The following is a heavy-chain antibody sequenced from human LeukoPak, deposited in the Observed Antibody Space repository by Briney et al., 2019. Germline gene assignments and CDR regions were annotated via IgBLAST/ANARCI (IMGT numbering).Heavy chain of an antibody. V-gene: IGHV3-23*01. CDR3: AKDQAIFFG. CDR1: GFTFSDYY. Sequence: PGGSLRLSCAASGFTFSDYYMSWIRQAPGKGLEWVSAISGSGGSTYYADSVKGRFTISRDNSKNTLYLQMNSLRAEDTAVYYCAKDQAIFFGWGQGTLVTVSS. J-gene: IGHJ4*02. D-gene: IGHD3-9*01. CDR2: ISGSGGST.